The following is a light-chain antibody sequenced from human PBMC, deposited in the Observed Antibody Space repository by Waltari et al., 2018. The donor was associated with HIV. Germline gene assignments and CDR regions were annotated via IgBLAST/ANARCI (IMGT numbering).Light chain of an antibody. V-gene: IGLV1-51*01. CDR2: DNN. J-gene: IGLJ3*02. CDR1: GFNIGNNY. Sequence: QSVLTQPPSVSAAPGQKVTISCSGSGFNIGNNYVSWYQQLPGTAPKGLIYDNNKRPSGMSDRFSGSRSGTSATLDSTGLQTGDEADYFCATWDTSLNAGVFGGGTRLTVL. CDR3: ATWDTSLNAGV.